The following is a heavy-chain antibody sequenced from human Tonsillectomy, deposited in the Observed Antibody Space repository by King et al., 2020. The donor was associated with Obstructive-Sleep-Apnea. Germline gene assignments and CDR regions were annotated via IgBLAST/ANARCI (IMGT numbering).Heavy chain of an antibody. CDR1: DDSISNSYY. CDR3: ARHYISKASEWLLVYWFDP. D-gene: IGHD3-3*01. Sequence: LQLQESGPGLVKPSETLSLTCTVSDDSISNSYYWGCIRPPPGKGLEWMGRMYYSGTTYYNPSFRGRVTMSVDTSKNRLSLKLKSVTAADTALHYCARHYISKASEWLLVYWFDPWGQGTLVTVSS. J-gene: IGHJ5*02. CDR2: MYYSGTT. V-gene: IGHV4-39*01.